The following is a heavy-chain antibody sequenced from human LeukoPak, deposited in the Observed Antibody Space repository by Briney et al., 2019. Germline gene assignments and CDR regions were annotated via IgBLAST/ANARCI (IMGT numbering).Heavy chain of an antibody. J-gene: IGHJ4*02. Sequence: PGGSLRLSCAASGFTFSSYWMQWVRQAPGKGLVWVSRINSDGSTTSYADSVKGRFTISRDNAKNTLYLQMNSLRAEDTAVYYCARAVRGSTSDYWGQGTLVTVSS. CDR1: GFTFSSYW. V-gene: IGHV3-74*01. D-gene: IGHD1-26*01. CDR3: ARAVRGSTSDY. CDR2: INSDGSTT.